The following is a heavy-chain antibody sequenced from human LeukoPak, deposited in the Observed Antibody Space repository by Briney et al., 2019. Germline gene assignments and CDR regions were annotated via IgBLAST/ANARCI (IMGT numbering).Heavy chain of an antibody. CDR2: IKQDGSEK. CDR3: ARDRNYYDSSGSGAFDI. CDR1: GFTFSSYW. V-gene: IGHV3-7*01. D-gene: IGHD3-22*01. J-gene: IGHJ3*02. Sequence: GGSLRLSCAAYGFTFSSYWMSWVRQAPGKGLEWVANIKQDGSEKYYVDSVKGRFTISRDNAKNSLYLQMNSLRAEDTAVYYCARDRNYYDSSGSGAFDIWGQGTMVTVSS.